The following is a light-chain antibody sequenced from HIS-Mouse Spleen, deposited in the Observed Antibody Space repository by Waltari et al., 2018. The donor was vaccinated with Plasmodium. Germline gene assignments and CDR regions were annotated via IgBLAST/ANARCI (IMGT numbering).Light chain of an antibody. CDR3: YSTDSSGNHRV. V-gene: IGLV3-10*01. Sequence: SYELTQPPSVSVSPGQTARITCSGDALPKKYAYLYQQKPGQAPMLVIYEDSKRPSGIPERFSGSSSGTMATLTISGAQVEDEADYYCYSTDSSGNHRVFGGGTKLTVL. CDR2: EDS. CDR1: ALPKKY. J-gene: IGLJ3*02.